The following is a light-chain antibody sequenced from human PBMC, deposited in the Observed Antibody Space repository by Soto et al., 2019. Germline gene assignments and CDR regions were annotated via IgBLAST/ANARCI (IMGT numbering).Light chain of an antibody. J-gene: IGKJ5*01. CDR1: QGTSSY. CDR2: GAS. CDR3: QQYNDWPPVT. Sequence: DIQLTQSPSFLSSSVGDRVTITCRASQGTSSYLAWFQQKPGRAPKLLIYGASTLQSGVPARFSGSGSGTDFTLTISNLQPEDFAVYYCQQYNDWPPVTFGGGTRLEIK. V-gene: IGKV1-9*01.